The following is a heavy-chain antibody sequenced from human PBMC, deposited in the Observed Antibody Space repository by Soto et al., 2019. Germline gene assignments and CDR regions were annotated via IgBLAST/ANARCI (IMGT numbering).Heavy chain of an antibody. D-gene: IGHD1-26*01. CDR2: MNPNSGST. Sequence: ASVKVSCKASGYTFTSYDINWVRQATGQGLEWMGWMNPNSGSTGYAQKFQGRVTMTRNTSIITAYMELSSLRSEDTAVYYCARAQEVDTNYYYYGMDVWVQGTTVTVSS. V-gene: IGHV1-8*01. CDR3: ARAQEVDTNYYYYGMDV. CDR1: GYTFTSYD. J-gene: IGHJ6*02.